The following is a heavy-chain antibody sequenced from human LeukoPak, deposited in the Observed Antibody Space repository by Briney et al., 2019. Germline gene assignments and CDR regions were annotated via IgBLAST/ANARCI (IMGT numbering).Heavy chain of an antibody. CDR3: ARGRRDIVVVPAANWFDP. Sequence: ASVKVSCKASGYTFTSYDINWVRQATGQGLEWMGWMNPNSGNTGYAQKFQGRVTMTRNTSISTAYMELSSLRSEDTAVCYCARGRRDIVVVPAANWFDPWGQGTLVTVSS. D-gene: IGHD2-2*01. V-gene: IGHV1-8*01. CDR2: MNPNSGNT. J-gene: IGHJ5*02. CDR1: GYTFTSYD.